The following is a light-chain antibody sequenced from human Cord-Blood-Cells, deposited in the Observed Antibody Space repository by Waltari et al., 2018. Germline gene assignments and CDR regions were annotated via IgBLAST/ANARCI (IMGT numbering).Light chain of an antibody. CDR3: QQYNSYT. J-gene: IGKJ2*01. CDR2: KAS. CDR1: HSISSW. Sequence: DIQMTQSPSTLSASVGDRVTITCRASHSISSWLAWYQQKPGKAPKLLIYKASSLESGVPSRFSGSGSGTEFTLTISSLQPDDFATYYCQQYNSYTFGQGTKLEIK. V-gene: IGKV1-5*03.